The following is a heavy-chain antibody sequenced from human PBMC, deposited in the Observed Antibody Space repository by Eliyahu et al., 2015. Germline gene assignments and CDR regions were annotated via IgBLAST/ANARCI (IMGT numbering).Heavy chain of an antibody. Sequence: QVQLQQWGAGLLKPSETLSLTCAVYGGSFSGYYWSWLRQPPGKGLEWIGEINHSGSTNYNPSLKSRVTISVDTSKNQFSLKLSSVTAADTAVYYCARGGVVVVPAAKRWFDYWGQGTLVTVSS. CDR3: ARGGVVVVPAAKRWFDY. CDR2: INHSGST. CDR1: GGSFSGYY. D-gene: IGHD2-2*01. J-gene: IGHJ4*02. V-gene: IGHV4-34*01.